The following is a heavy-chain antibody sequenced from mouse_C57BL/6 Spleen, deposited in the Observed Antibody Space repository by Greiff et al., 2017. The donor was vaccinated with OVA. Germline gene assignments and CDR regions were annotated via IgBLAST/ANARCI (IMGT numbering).Heavy chain of an antibody. V-gene: IGHV5-16*01. D-gene: IGHD1-1*01. J-gene: IGHJ1*03. CDR2: INYDGSST. CDR1: GFTFSDYY. CDR3: ARDGDYYYGSPWYFDV. Sequence: EVMLVESEGGLVQPGSSMKLSCTASGFTFSDYYMAWVRQVPEKGLEWVANINYDGSSTYYLDSLTSRFIISRDNAKNILYLQMSSLKSEDTATYYCARDGDYYYGSPWYFDVWGTGTTVTVSS.